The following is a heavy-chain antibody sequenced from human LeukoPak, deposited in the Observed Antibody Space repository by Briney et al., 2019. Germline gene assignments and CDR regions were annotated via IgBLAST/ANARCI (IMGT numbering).Heavy chain of an antibody. CDR3: ASTRSSSWFDP. CDR1: GYTFTSYY. J-gene: IGHJ5*02. D-gene: IGHD2-2*01. CDR2: INPSGGST. Sequence: ASVKVSCKASGYTFTSYYMHWVRQAPGQGLEWMGIINPSGGSTSYAQKFQGRVTMTRDTSTSTAYMELSSLRSEDTAVYYCASTRSSSWFDPWGQGTLVTVSS. V-gene: IGHV1-46*01.